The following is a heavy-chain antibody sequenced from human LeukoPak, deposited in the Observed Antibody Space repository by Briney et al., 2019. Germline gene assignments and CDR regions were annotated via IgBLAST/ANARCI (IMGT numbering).Heavy chain of an antibody. V-gene: IGHV3-30*04. Sequence: GGSLRLSCAASGFTFGSYAMHWVRQAPGKGLEWVAVISYDGSNKYYADSVKGRFTISRDNSKNTLYLQMNSLRAEDTAVYYCARGGEMATIDYWGQGTLVTVSS. D-gene: IGHD5-24*01. CDR3: ARGGEMATIDY. J-gene: IGHJ4*02. CDR2: ISYDGSNK. CDR1: GFTFGSYA.